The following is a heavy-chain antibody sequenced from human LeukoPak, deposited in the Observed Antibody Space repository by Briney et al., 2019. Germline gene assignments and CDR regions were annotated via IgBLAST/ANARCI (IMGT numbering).Heavy chain of an antibody. CDR3: AKDRARGGTTDFDY. CDR2: ISGSADST. V-gene: IGHV3-23*01. J-gene: IGHJ4*02. CDR1: GFTFSTYA. Sequence: QSGGSLRLSCAASGFTFSTYAMSWVRQAPGKGLEWVSAISGSADSTYYADSVKGQFAISRDNSKNTLYLQTNSLRAEDTAVYFCAKDRARGGTTDFDYWGQGTLVTVSS. D-gene: IGHD1-7*01.